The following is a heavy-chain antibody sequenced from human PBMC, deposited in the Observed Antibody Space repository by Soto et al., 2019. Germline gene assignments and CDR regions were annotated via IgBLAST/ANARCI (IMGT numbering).Heavy chain of an antibody. CDR1: GGSISSYY. CDR2: IYYSGST. CDR3: ARTDYYYDSSGYYHTPGDNCFDP. D-gene: IGHD3-22*01. Sequence: PSETLSLTCTVSGGSISSYYWNWIRQPPGKGLEWIGYIYYSGSTNYNPSLKSRVTISVDTSKNQFSLKLSSVTAADTAVYYCARTDYYYDSSGYYHTPGDNCFDPWGQGTLVTVSS. J-gene: IGHJ5*02. V-gene: IGHV4-59*01.